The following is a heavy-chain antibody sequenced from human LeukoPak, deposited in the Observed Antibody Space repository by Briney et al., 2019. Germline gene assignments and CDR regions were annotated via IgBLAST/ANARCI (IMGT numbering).Heavy chain of an antibody. V-gene: IGHV4-39*01. CDR1: GDSLSSRSYF. CDR2: MYYSGST. J-gene: IGHJ5*02. D-gene: IGHD3-10*01. Sequence: SETLSLTCTVSGDSLSSRSYFWDWIRQSPGKGLEWIGSMYYSGSTYYSPSLKSRVTMSIGKDETQFSPKLTSVTAADNAVYYGARHYGSWGQGTLVTVSS. CDR3: ARHYGS.